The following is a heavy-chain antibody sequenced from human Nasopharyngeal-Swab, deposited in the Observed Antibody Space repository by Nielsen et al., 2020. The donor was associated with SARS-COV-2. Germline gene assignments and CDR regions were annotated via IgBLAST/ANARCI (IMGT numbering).Heavy chain of an antibody. CDR2: IYSSGST. CDR3: ARDQRSGWFDAFDI. Sequence: PGKGLEWIGYIYSSGSTNYNPSLKSRVTISVDTSKNQFSLKLSSATAADTAVYYCARDQRSGWFDAFDIWGQGTMVTVSS. V-gene: IGHV4-59*13. D-gene: IGHD6-19*01. J-gene: IGHJ3*02.